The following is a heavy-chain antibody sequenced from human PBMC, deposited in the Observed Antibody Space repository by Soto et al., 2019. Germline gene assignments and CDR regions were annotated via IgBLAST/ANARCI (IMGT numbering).Heavy chain of an antibody. CDR3: AGRFIGDKEWFDP. D-gene: IGHD3-3*01. CDR1: GGYISVGYYS. CDR2: IYNSGST. Sequence: SETLSLTCAVSGGYISVGYYSLSWIRQPPGKGLEWIGFIYNSGSTYYNSSLKSRVTISVERSKNHFFLNLNSVTAADTDVYYCAGRFIGDKEWFDPWGPGTLVTLSS. V-gene: IGHV4-30-2*01. J-gene: IGHJ5*02.